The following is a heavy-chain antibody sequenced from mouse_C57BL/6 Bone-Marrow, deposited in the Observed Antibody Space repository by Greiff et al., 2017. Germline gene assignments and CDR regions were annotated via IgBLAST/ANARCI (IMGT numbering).Heavy chain of an antibody. Sequence: QVQLQQPGAELVMPGASVKLSCKASGYTFTSYWMHWVKQRPGQGLEWIGEIDPSDSYTNYNQKFKGKSTLTVDKSSSTAYMQLSSLTSEASAVYYCAITAYSFAYWGQGTLVTVSA. CDR2: IDPSDSYT. CDR3: AITAYSFAY. J-gene: IGHJ3*01. V-gene: IGHV1-69*01. CDR1: GYTFTSYW. D-gene: IGHD1-2*01.